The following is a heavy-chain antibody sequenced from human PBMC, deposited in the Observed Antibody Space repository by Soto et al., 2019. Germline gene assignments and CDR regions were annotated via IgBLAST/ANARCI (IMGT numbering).Heavy chain of an antibody. CDR2: IYYSGST. Sequence: QVQLQESGPGLVKPSETLSLTCTVSGGSISSYYWSWIRQPPGKGLEWIGYIYYSGSTNYNPSLKSRVTISVDTSKNQFSLKLSSVTAADTAVYYCARHGGRGYEVYFQHWGQGTLVTVSS. D-gene: IGHD5-12*01. CDR3: ARHGGRGYEVYFQH. J-gene: IGHJ1*01. CDR1: GGSISSYY. V-gene: IGHV4-59*01.